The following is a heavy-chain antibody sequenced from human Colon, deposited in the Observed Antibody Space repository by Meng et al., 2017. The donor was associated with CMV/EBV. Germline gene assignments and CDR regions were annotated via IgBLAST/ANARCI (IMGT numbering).Heavy chain of an antibody. J-gene: IGHJ6*02. CDR1: GFSFYSYA. CDR3: TRDTPIAARRGFGLEV. D-gene: IGHD6-6*01. V-gene: IGHV3-23*01. CDR2: ISGTAGNT. Sequence: GGSLRLSCAASGFSFYSYALGWVRQAPGKGLEWVSAISGTAGNTYYADSVRGRFTISRDNSTGTAYMDLRSLRSDDTAVYYCTRDTPIAARRGFGLEVWGQGTTVTVSS.